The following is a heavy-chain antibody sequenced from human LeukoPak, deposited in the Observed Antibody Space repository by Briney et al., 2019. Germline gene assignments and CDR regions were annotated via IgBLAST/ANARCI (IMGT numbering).Heavy chain of an antibody. V-gene: IGHV4-4*07. Sequence: SETLSLTCTVPGGSITSYYSSWIRQPAGKGLEWIGRIYTSATTHYNPSLKSRVTMSVDTSKNQFSLKLSSVTAADTAVYYCARLSTVTTSFDYWGQGTLVTVSS. J-gene: IGHJ4*02. D-gene: IGHD4-17*01. CDR3: ARLSTVTTSFDY. CDR2: IYTSATT. CDR1: GGSITSYY.